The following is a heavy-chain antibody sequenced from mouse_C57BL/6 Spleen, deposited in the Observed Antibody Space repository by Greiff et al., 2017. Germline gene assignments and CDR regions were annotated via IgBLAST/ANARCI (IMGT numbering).Heavy chain of an antibody. CDR1: GFTFSSYA. J-gene: IGHJ2*01. CDR3: ARDDYYGSRFDY. V-gene: IGHV5-4*01. D-gene: IGHD1-1*01. CDR2: ISDGGSYT. Sequence: DVQLVESGGGLVKPGGSLKLSCAASGFTFSSYAMSWVRQTPEKRLEWVATISDGGSYTYYPDNVKGRFTISRDNAKNNLYLQMSHLKSEDTAMYYCARDDYYGSRFDYWGQGTTLTVSS.